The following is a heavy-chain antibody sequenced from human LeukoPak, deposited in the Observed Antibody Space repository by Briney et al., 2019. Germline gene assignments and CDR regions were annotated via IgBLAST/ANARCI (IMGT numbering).Heavy chain of an antibody. J-gene: IGHJ5*02. CDR1: GGSISSSSYY. CDR3: ARQHSSSWCDWFDP. D-gene: IGHD6-13*01. CDR2: IYYSGST. Sequence: SETLSLTCTVSGGSISSSSYYWGWIRQPPGKGLEWIGSIYYSGSTYYNPSLKSRVTISVDTSKNQFSLKLSSVTAADTAVYYCARQHSSSWCDWFDPWGQGTLVTVSS. V-gene: IGHV4-39*01.